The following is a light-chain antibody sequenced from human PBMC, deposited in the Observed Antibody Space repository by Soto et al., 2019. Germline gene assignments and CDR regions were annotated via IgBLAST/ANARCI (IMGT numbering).Light chain of an antibody. Sequence: QSALTQPASVSESPGQSITISCTGTSSDVGGHNAVSWYRQDPGKAPKLVIYDVTNRPSGVSNRFSGSKSGNTASLTISGLQTEDEADYYCSSFTSSITYVFGTGTKLTVL. CDR2: DVT. CDR3: SSFTSSITYV. J-gene: IGLJ1*01. V-gene: IGLV2-14*01. CDR1: SSDVGGHNA.